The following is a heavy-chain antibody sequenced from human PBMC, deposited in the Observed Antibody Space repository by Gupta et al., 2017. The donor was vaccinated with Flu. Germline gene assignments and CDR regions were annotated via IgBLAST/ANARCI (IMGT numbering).Heavy chain of an antibody. V-gene: IGHV1-69-2*01. Sequence: EVQLVQSGAEVKRPGSAVMISCKVSGYTFTDYYLHWLRQAPGRGLEWMGLIDPEDGDTIDAEKFEDRITMTADTSSDTAYLELRSLTSDDTAVYYCATVLHGGFQLYYLEYWGQGALVTVST. J-gene: IGHJ4*02. CDR3: ATVLHGGFQLYYLEY. CDR1: GYTFTDYY. CDR2: IDPEDGDT. D-gene: IGHD2-15*01.